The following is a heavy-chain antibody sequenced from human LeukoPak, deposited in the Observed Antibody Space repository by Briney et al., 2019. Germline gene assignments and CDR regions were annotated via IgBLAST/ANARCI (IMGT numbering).Heavy chain of an antibody. CDR1: GYNFITYG. CDR2: IRYDGSNK. V-gene: IGHV3-30*02. J-gene: IGHJ3*02. D-gene: IGHD7-27*01. Sequence: SCKASGYNFITYGFSWVRQAPGQGLEWVAFIRYDGSNKYYADSVKGRFTISRDNSKNTLYLQMNSLRAEDTAVYYCAKGLTGILRDAFDIWGQGTMVTVSS. CDR3: AKGLTGILRDAFDI.